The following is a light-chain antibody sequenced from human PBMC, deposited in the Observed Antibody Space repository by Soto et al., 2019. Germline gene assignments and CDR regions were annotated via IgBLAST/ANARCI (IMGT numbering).Light chain of an antibody. CDR3: SPYGCSPYT. V-gene: IGKV3-20*01. CDR2: GAS. J-gene: IGKJ3*01. Sequence: EIVLTQSPGTLSLSPGERATLSCRASQSVSSSYLAWYQQKPGQAPRLLIYGASSRATGIPDRFSGSGSGNDFPLTIRRLEAEGFAGYYLSPYGCSPYTFGPGTKVDIK. CDR1: QSVSSSY.